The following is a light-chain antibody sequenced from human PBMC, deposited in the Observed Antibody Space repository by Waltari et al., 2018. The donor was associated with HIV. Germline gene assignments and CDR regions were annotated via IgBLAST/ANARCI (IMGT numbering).Light chain of an antibody. J-gene: IGLJ3*02. CDR3: SSYASTSTRV. Sequence: QSALTQPASVSGSPGQSITISCTGTSNDVGGSKYVSWYQQHPGKAPKVVSYEVSKRPSWVLNRFAGAKSGNTASLTISGLQAEDEADYYCSSYASTSTRVFGGGTKLTVL. CDR1: SNDVGGSKY. CDR2: EVS. V-gene: IGLV2-14*01.